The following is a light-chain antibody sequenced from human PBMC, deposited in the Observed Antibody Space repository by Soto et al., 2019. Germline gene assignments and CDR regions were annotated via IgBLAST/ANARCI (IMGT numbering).Light chain of an antibody. CDR3: QQYNTWPFT. V-gene: IGKV3D-15*01. Sequence: EIVLTQSPATLSVSPGESATLSCRASQNVNIDLDWYQQKPGQAPKVLMFSASARETGIPARFSGGGSETEFTLTISSLQPEDSAVYYCQQYNTWPFTFGPGTKVDIK. CDR1: QNVNID. J-gene: IGKJ3*01. CDR2: SAS.